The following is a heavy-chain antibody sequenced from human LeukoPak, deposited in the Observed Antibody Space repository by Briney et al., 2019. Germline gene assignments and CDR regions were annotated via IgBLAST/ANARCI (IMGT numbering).Heavy chain of an antibody. J-gene: IGHJ4*02. V-gene: IGHV3-30*02. Sequence: PGGSLRLSCAASGFTFSSYDMYWVRQAPGKGLDWVAFVRYDGSQKYYADSVKGRFTLSRDNSKNTLYLQMNSLRAEDTAVYYCAKAGGRDGYDSDYWGQGTLVTVSS. CDR3: AKAGGRDGYDSDY. D-gene: IGHD5-24*01. CDR2: VRYDGSQK. CDR1: GFTFSSYD.